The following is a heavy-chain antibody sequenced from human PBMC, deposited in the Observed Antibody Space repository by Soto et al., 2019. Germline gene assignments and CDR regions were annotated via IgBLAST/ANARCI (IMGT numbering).Heavy chain of an antibody. V-gene: IGHV4-4*02. CDR1: GGSISSSNW. D-gene: IGHD3-3*01. J-gene: IGHJ4*02. Sequence: PSETLSLTCAVSGGSISSSNWWSWVRQPPGKGLEWIGEIYHSGSTNYNPSLKSRVTISVDKSKNQFSLKLSSVTAADTAVYYCARDLTGDFWSGKYYFDYWGQGTLVTVSS. CDR3: ARDLTGDFWSGKYYFDY. CDR2: IYHSGST.